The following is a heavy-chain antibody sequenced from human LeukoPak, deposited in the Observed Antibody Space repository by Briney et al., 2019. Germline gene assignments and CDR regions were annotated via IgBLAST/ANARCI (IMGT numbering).Heavy chain of an antibody. CDR1: GGSISSYY. CDR3: AGAVAYCGGDCYYSAFDI. V-gene: IGHV4-59*01. J-gene: IGHJ3*02. Sequence: SETLSLTCTVSGGSISSYYRSWIRQPPGKGLEWIGYIYYSGSTNYNPSLKSRVTISVDTSKNQFSLKLSSVTAADTAVYYCAGAVAYCGGDCYYSAFDIWGQGTMVTVSS. CDR2: IYYSGST. D-gene: IGHD2-21*02.